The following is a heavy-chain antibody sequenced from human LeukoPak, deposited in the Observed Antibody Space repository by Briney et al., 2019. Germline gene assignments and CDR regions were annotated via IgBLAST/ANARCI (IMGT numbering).Heavy chain of an antibody. CDR2: IKQDGSEK. D-gene: IGHD2-15*01. V-gene: IGHV3-7*01. CDR1: GFTFSNYW. CDR3: ARDKVVGATHLDY. J-gene: IGHJ4*02. Sequence: GSLRLSCAASGFTFSNYWMSWVRQAPGKGLEWVANIKQDGSEKYYVDSVKGRFTISRDNAKNSVYLQMNSLRAEDTAVYYCARDKVVGATHLDYWGQGTLVTVSS.